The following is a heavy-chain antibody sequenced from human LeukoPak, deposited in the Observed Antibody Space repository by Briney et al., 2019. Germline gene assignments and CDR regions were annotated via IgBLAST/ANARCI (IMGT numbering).Heavy chain of an antibody. CDR2: ISGSGGST. D-gene: IGHD3-22*01. CDR1: GFTFSSYA. V-gene: IGHV3-23*01. CDR3: ATPLFYYYDSSGYYPDFDY. J-gene: IGHJ4*02. Sequence: PGGSLRLSCAASGFTFSSYAMSWVRQAPGKGLEWVSAISGSGGSTYYADSVKGRFTISRDNSKNTLYLQMNSLRAEDTAVYYCATPLFYYYDSSGYYPDFDYWGQGTLVTVSS.